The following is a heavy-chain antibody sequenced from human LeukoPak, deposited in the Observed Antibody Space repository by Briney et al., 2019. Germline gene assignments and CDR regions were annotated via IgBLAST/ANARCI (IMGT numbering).Heavy chain of an antibody. CDR2: IYYSGST. CDR3: ARHLTGYCSGGSCYSGYYYYGMDV. J-gene: IGHJ6*02. V-gene: IGHV4-59*08. Sequence: SETLSLTCTVSGGSISSYYWSWIRQPPGKGLEWIGYIYYSGSTNSNPSLKSRVTISIDTSKSQFSLKLSSVTAADTAVYYCARHLTGYCSGGSCYSGYYYYGMDVWGQGTTVTVSS. D-gene: IGHD2-15*01. CDR1: GGSISSYY.